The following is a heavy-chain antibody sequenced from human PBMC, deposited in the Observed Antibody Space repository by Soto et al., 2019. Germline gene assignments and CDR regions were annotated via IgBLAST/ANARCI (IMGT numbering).Heavy chain of an antibody. CDR3: ARGDHRPGHWCDY. CDR1: GFTFSSYG. D-gene: IGHD2-8*02. Sequence: QVQLVESGGGVVQPGRSLRLSCAASGFTFSSYGMHWVRQAPGKGLEWVAVIWYDGSNKYYADSVKGRFTISRDNSKNTQYLQMNSLRAEDTAVYYCARGDHRPGHWCDYWGQGTLVTVSS. V-gene: IGHV3-33*01. J-gene: IGHJ4*02. CDR2: IWYDGSNK.